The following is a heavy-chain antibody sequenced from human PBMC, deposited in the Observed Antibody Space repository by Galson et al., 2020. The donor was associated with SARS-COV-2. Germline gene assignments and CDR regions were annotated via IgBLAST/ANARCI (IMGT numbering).Heavy chain of an antibody. D-gene: IGHD3-9*01. Sequence: GESLKISCSASGFTFRSYGMSWVRQAPGKGLEWVSTISGTTGSTFYADSVKGRFTISRDNSKNTLSLQMNSLRAEDTAVYFCAKGSGYYITYSSLYFDQWGQGTLVTVSS. J-gene: IGHJ4*02. CDR3: AKGSGYYITYSSLYFDQ. CDR1: GFTFRSYG. V-gene: IGHV3-23*01. CDR2: ISGTTGST.